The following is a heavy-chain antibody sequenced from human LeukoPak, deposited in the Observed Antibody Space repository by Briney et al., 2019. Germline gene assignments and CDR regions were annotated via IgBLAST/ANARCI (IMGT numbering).Heavy chain of an antibody. CDR3: ARRRIVAMIDY. V-gene: IGHV4-38-2*02. CDR1: GYSISSDCY. Sequence: PSETLSLTCSVSGYSISSDCYWAWIRQPPGQGLEWIGGIYHSGYTYYYPSLKSRVTLSVDTSKNQFSLKLSSVTAADTAVYFCARRRIVAMIDYWGQGTLVTVSS. CDR2: IYHSGYT. D-gene: IGHD5-12*01. J-gene: IGHJ4*02.